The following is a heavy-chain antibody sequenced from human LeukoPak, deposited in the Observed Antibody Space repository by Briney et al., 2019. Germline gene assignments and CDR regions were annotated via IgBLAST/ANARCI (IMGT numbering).Heavy chain of an antibody. J-gene: IGHJ4*02. D-gene: IGHD3-22*01. CDR2: ISSSSSYI. CDR3: AKNEIHYDSSGYYYVLDY. CDR1: GFTFSSYS. Sequence: GSLRLSCAASGFTFSSYSMNWVRQAPGKGLEWVSSISSSSSYIYYADSVKGRFTISRDNAKNSLYLQMNSLRPEDTAVYYCAKNEIHYDSSGYYYVLDYWGQGTLVTVSS. V-gene: IGHV3-21*01.